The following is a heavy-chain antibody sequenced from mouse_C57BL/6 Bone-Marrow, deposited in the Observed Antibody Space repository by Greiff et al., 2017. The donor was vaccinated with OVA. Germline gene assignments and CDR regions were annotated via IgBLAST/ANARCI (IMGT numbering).Heavy chain of an antibody. V-gene: IGHV5-9-1*02. CDR3: TRDPHYYGSNAMDY. CDR1: GFTFSSSA. Sequence: EVKLVESGEGLVKPGGSLKLSCAASGFTFSSSAMSWVRQTPEKRLEWVAYISSGGDYLYYADTVKGRFTISRDNARNTLYLQMSSLKSEDTAMYYCTRDPHYYGSNAMDYWGQGTSVTVSS. D-gene: IGHD1-1*01. J-gene: IGHJ4*01. CDR2: ISSGGDYL.